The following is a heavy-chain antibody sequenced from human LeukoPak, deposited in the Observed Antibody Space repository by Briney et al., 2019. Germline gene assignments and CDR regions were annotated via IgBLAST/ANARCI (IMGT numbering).Heavy chain of an antibody. D-gene: IGHD2/OR15-2a*01. V-gene: IGHV3-21*01. J-gene: IGHJ6*03. CDR1: GFTFSSYS. CDR2: ISSSSSYI. Sequence: GGSLRLSCAASGFTFSSYSMNWVRQAPGKGLEWVSSISSSSSYIYYADSVKGRFTISRDNAKSSLYLQMNSLRAEDTAVYYCARAPLYDYYYYYYMDVWGKGTTVTVSS. CDR3: ARAPLYDYYYYYYMDV.